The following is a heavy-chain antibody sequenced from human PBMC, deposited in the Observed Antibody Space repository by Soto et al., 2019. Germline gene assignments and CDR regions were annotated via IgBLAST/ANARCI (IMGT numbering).Heavy chain of an antibody. CDR2: ISGSGGST. D-gene: IGHD3-22*01. CDR3: AKEYDSRGYYPDY. CDR1: GFTFSSYA. Sequence: PGGSLRLSCAASGFTFSSYAMTWVRQAPGKGLEWVSVISGSGGSTYFADSVKGRFTISRDNSKNTLYLQMSSLRAEDTALYYCAKEYDSRGYYPDYWGQGTLVTVSS. J-gene: IGHJ4*02. V-gene: IGHV3-23*01.